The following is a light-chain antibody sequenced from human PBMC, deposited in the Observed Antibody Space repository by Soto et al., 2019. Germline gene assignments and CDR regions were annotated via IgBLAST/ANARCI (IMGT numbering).Light chain of an antibody. CDR1: QSVNNF. CDR2: EAS. V-gene: IGKV3-11*01. Sequence: EIVLTQSPATLSLSPGERATLSFRASQSVNNFLAWYQQRPGQAPKLLMYEASNRATGVPARFSGSGSGTDFTLTISSLEPEDFAIYYCQQRRNWPPTFGQGTKADIK. J-gene: IGKJ1*01. CDR3: QQRRNWPPT.